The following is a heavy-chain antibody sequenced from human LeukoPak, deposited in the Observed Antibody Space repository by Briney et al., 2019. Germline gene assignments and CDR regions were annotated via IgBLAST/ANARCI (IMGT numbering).Heavy chain of an antibody. V-gene: IGHV5-51*01. D-gene: IGHD3-22*01. CDR2: IYPGDSDT. Sequence: GESLQISCQGSGSSFTSYWIGWVRQLTGKGLEWMGIIYPGDSDTRYSPSFQGQVTISADKSISTTYLQWSSLKASDTAMYYCARLGFQNYYDSSGYYPSDYWGQGTLVTVSS. CDR3: ARLGFQNYYDSSGYYPSDY. CDR1: GSSFTSYW. J-gene: IGHJ4*02.